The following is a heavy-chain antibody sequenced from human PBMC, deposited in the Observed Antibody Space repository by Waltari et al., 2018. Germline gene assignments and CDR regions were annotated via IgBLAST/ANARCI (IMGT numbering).Heavy chain of an antibody. V-gene: IGHV3-23*01. D-gene: IGHD1-26*01. CDR2: IISSGGTT. CDR1: GFTFSRSA. J-gene: IGHJ6*02. Sequence: EVQLLESGGGWVQPGGSLRLSCAASGFTFSRSAMSWVRQAPGKGLEWVSHIISSGGTTYYADSVKGRFNISRDISKNTLYLQMNSLRAGDTAVYFCTKEQYQPGGMDVWGQGTTVTVSS. CDR3: TKEQYQPGGMDV.